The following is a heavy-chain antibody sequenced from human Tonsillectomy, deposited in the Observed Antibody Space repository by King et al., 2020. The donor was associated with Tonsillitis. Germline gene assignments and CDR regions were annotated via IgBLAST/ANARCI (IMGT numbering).Heavy chain of an antibody. CDR3: ARDTNWGFDF. D-gene: IGHD7-27*01. J-gene: IGHJ4*02. Sequence: VQLVESGGDLVQPGGSLRLSCVASGFIFSRYSMNWVRQAPGKGLEWLSYIRGGGSPISYADSVEGRFTISRDDAENSLFLQMNSLRAEDTAVYYCARDTNWGFDFWGQGTLVTVSS. CDR1: GFIFSRYS. V-gene: IGHV3-48*01. CDR2: IRGGGSPI.